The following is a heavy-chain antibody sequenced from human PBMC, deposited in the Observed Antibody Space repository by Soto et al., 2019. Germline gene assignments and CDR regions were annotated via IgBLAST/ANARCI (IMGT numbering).Heavy chain of an antibody. V-gene: IGHV3-23*01. Sequence: GGSLRLSCAASGFTFSSYAMSWVRQAPGKGLEWVSAISGSGGSTYYADSVKGRFTSSRDNSKNTLYLQMNSLRAEDTAVYYGAKYSPPWSVRGDWFDPWGQGTLVTVSS. D-gene: IGHD2-15*01. CDR3: AKYSPPWSVRGDWFDP. CDR2: ISGSGGST. J-gene: IGHJ5*02. CDR1: GFTFSSYA.